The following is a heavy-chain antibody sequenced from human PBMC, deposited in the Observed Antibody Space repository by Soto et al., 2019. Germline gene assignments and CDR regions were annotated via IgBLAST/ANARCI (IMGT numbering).Heavy chain of an antibody. V-gene: IGHV4-34*01. CDR1: GGSFSGYY. J-gene: IGHJ5*02. CDR3: ANAYYYGSGSYYNAWFDP. Sequence: SETLSLTCAVYGGSFSGYYWSWIRQPPGKGLEWIGEINHSGSTNYNPSLKSRVTISVDTSKNQFSLKLSSVTAADTAVYYCANAYYYGSGSYYNAWFDPWGQGTLVTVSS. D-gene: IGHD3-10*01. CDR2: INHSGST.